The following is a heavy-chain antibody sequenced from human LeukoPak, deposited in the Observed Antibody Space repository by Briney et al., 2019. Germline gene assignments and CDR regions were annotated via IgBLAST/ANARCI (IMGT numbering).Heavy chain of an antibody. Sequence: PSETLSLTCTVSGGSISSSSYYWGWIRQPPGKGLEWIGSIYYSGSTYYNPSLKSRVTISVDTSKNQFSLKLSSVTAADTAVYYCARGGYGSGWDYMDVWGKGTTVTVSS. V-gene: IGHV4-39*07. D-gene: IGHD3-10*01. CDR2: IYYSGST. CDR1: GGSISSSSYY. CDR3: ARGGYGSGWDYMDV. J-gene: IGHJ6*03.